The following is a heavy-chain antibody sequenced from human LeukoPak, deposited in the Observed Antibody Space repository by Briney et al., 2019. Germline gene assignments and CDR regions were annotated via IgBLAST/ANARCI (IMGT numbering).Heavy chain of an antibody. CDR1: GGSFSGYY. D-gene: IGHD4-17*01. J-gene: IGHJ4*02. V-gene: IGHV4-34*01. Sequence: KPSETLSLTCAVYGGSFSGYYWSWIRQPPGKGLEWIGEINHSGSTNYNPSLKSRVTISVDTSKNQFSLKLSSVTAADTAVYYCAREHTTETIPYYFDYWGQGTLVTVSS. CDR3: AREHTTETIPYYFDY. CDR2: INHSGST.